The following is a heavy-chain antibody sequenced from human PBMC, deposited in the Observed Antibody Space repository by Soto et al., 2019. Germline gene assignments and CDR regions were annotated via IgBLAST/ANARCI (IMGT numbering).Heavy chain of an antibody. CDR2: IIPILRTV. V-gene: IGHV1-69*06. CDR3: ARGGYGSGSYHIRGYSKF. CDR1: GGTFSSDV. Sequence: QVQLVQSGAEVKKPGSSVKVSCKTSGGTFSSDVISWVRQAPGQGLEWMGKIIPILRTVNYAQDFQDRITITADKSTTTAHMELSSLKLEDTAVYFCARGGYGSGSYHIRGYSKFWGQGTLVTVSS. J-gene: IGHJ4*02. D-gene: IGHD3-10*01.